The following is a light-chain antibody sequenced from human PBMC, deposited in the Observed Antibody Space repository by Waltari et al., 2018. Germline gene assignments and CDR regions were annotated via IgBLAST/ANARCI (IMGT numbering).Light chain of an antibody. CDR3: SSYTTSISYV. J-gene: IGLJ1*01. CDR1: SRDIAVYNH. Sequence: FALTQPASVSGSHGESITFSCTATSRDIAVYNHVYWYQQHPGKPPKLMIYDVTNRPSGVSDRFSGSKSDYTASLTISGLQAEDEADYYCSSYTTSISYVFGTGTRVTVL. V-gene: IGLV2-14*03. CDR2: DVT.